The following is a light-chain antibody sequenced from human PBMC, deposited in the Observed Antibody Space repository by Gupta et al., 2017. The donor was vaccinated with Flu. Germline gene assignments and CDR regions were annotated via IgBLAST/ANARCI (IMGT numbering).Light chain of an antibody. V-gene: IGLV6-57*01. CDR1: SGSIASTN. CDR2: EDN. Sequence: FMLLQPQSVSGSPGETVTISCSPSSGSIASTNVQCYQQRPGSPPATVIYEDNKRPSGGPNRVSGSVDKSSKAASLTISGRRKEDEADYYCQSDARNNHWVFGGGTRVTVL. CDR3: QSDARNNHWV. J-gene: IGLJ3*02.